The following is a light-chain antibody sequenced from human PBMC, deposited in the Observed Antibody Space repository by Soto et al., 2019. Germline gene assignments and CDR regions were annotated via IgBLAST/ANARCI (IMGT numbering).Light chain of an antibody. CDR1: QSVSSSY. J-gene: IGKJ5*01. CDR3: QVRTNWSIA. V-gene: IGKV3D-20*02. Sequence: EIVFSQSPGTLSFSPGERAPLSCRASQSVSSSYLAWYQQKPGQAPRLLIYDASNRATGIPARFSGTGSGTDFTLTINNLEPEDFAVYYCQVRTNWSIAFGRGTRLEIK. CDR2: DAS.